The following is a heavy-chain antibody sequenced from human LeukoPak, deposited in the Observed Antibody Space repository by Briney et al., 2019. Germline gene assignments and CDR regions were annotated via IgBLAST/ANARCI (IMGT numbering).Heavy chain of an antibody. V-gene: IGHV3-23*01. Sequence: PGGSLRLSCAASGFTFSSYAMSWVRQAPGKGLEWVSAISGSGGSTYYADSVKGRFTISRDNSKNTLYLQMNSLRAEDTAVYYCAKARGYCSGGSCYSGGYFDYWGQGTLVTVSS. CDR1: GFTFSSYA. CDR3: AKARGYCSGGSCYSGGYFDY. J-gene: IGHJ4*02. CDR2: ISGSGGST. D-gene: IGHD2-15*01.